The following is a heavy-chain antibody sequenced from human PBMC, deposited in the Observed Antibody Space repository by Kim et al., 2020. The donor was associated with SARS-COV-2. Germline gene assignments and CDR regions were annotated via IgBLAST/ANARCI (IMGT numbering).Heavy chain of an antibody. V-gene: IGHV3-48*02. Sequence: TMYYAASVKGRFTISRDNAKNSLYLRMNSLRDEDTAVYYCVKFGGPTGAYWGQGTLVTVSS. CDR2: TM. CDR3: VKFGGPTGAY. J-gene: IGHJ4*02. D-gene: IGHD3-10*01.